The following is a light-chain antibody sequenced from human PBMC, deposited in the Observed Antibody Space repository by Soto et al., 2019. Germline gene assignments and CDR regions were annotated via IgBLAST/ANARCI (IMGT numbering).Light chain of an antibody. CDR2: AAS. Sequence: EIVLTQSPGTLSLSPGERATLSCRASQSVSSNLAWYQQKPGQAPRLLIYAASTRATGIPARFSGSGSGTEFTLTISSLQSEDFAVYYCQHYNNWPPWTFGQGTKVEIK. J-gene: IGKJ1*01. CDR3: QHYNNWPPWT. CDR1: QSVSSN. V-gene: IGKV3-15*01.